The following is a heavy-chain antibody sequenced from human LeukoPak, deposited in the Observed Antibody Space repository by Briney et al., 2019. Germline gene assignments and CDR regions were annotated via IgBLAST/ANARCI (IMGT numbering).Heavy chain of an antibody. CDR2: ISAYNGNT. CDR3: ARERARFLEWLLPCYYHYGMDV. J-gene: IGHJ6*02. Sequence: ASVKVSCKASGYTFTSYGISWVRQAPGQGLEWMGWISAYNGNTNYAQKLQGRVTMTTDTSTSTAYMELRSLRSDDTAVYYCARERARFLEWLLPCYYHYGMDVWGQGTTVTVSS. V-gene: IGHV1-18*01. CDR1: GYTFTSYG. D-gene: IGHD3-3*01.